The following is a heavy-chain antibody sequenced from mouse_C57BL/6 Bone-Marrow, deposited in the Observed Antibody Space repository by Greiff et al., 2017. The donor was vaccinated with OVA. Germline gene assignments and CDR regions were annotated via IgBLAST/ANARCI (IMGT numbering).Heavy chain of an antibody. CDR3: TSLYYDYVGYYAMDY. CDR1: GFNIKDDY. J-gene: IGHJ4*01. CDR2: IDPENGDT. V-gene: IGHV14-4*01. D-gene: IGHD2-4*01. Sequence: VQLQQPGAELVRPGASVKLSCTASGFNIKDDYMHWVKQRPEQGLEWIGWIDPENGDTEYASKFQGKATITADTSSNTAYLQLSSLTSEDTAVYYCTSLYYDYVGYYAMDYWGQGTSVTVSS.